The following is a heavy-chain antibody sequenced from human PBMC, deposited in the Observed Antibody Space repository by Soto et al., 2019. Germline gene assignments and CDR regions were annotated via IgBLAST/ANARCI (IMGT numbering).Heavy chain of an antibody. Sequence: EVQLVESGAGLVQPGVSLILSCAASGFTFSNYWMVWVRHAPRKRLVWVSRIIGDGLYTTYAVSVKGRFTISRENAKNMVYLQMLSLRVENPAVYYCPRGMLGSGTANDPWGQGTLVTVAS. J-gene: IGHJ5*02. CDR1: GFTFSNYW. V-gene: IGHV3-74*03. CDR3: PRGMLGSGTANDP. CDR2: IIGDGLYT. D-gene: IGHD3-10*01.